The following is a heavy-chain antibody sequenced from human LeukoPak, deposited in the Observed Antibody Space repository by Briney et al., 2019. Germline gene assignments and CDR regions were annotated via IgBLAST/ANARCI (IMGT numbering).Heavy chain of an antibody. Sequence: ASVKVSCKASGYTFTGYYMHWVRQAPGQGLEWMGGFDPEDGETIYAQKFQGRVTMTEDTSTDTAYMELSNLRSEGTAVYYCATSHGSGSPVDYWGQGTLVTVSS. J-gene: IGHJ4*02. CDR3: ATSHGSGSPVDY. CDR1: GYTFTGYY. V-gene: IGHV1-24*01. CDR2: FDPEDGET. D-gene: IGHD1-26*01.